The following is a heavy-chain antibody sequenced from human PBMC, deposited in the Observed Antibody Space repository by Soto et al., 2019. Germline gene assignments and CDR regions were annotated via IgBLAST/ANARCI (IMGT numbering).Heavy chain of an antibody. Sequence: GGSLRLSCAASGFTFSSYGMHWVRQAPGKGLEWVAVISYDGSNKYYADSVKGRFTISRDNSKNTLYLQMNSLRAEDTAVYYCAKMRWYDSSGYYSDYWGQGTLVTVSS. CDR1: GFTFSSYG. D-gene: IGHD3-22*01. V-gene: IGHV3-30*18. CDR2: ISYDGSNK. CDR3: AKMRWYDSSGYYSDY. J-gene: IGHJ4*02.